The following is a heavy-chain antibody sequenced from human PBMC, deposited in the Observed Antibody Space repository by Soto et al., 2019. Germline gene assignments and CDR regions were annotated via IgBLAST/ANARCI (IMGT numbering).Heavy chain of an antibody. CDR2: IYHSGST. V-gene: IGHV4-4*02. J-gene: IGHJ6*02. Sequence: QVQLQESGPGLVKPSGTLSLTCAVSGGSISSSNWWSWVRQPPGKGLECIGEIYHSGSTNYNPSLNSRVTISGEKPKHQFSLKLSCVTAADTAVYYCARRAYCTNGVGYYGVDGWGQVTTGTVS. CDR1: GGSISSSNW. D-gene: IGHD2-8*01. CDR3: ARRAYCTNGVGYYGVDG.